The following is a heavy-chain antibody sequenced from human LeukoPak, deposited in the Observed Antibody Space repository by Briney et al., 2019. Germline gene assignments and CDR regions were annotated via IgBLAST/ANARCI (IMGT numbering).Heavy chain of an antibody. CDR1: GFTFSNYG. CDR2: VSGSGHST. D-gene: IGHD3-3*01. Sequence: GGSLRLSCAASGFTFSNYGMSWVRQAPGKGLEWVSAVSGSGHSTYYADSVKGRFTISRDSSKNTLYLQMNSLRAEDTAVYYCAKPLPHFGVPYSENYWGQGTLVTVSS. J-gene: IGHJ4*02. V-gene: IGHV3-23*01. CDR3: AKPLPHFGVPYSENY.